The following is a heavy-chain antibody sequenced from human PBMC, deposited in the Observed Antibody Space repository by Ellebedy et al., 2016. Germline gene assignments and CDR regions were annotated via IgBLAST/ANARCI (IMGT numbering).Heavy chain of an antibody. CDR2: IWYDGSNK. V-gene: IGHV3-33*08. Sequence: GGSLRLSXAASGFTFSSYGMHWVRQAPGKGLEWVAVIWYDGSNKYYADSVKGRFTISRDNSKNTLYLQMNSLRAEDTAVYYCARDGYCSSTSCYNYMDVWGKGTTVTVSS. J-gene: IGHJ6*03. CDR1: GFTFSSYG. D-gene: IGHD2-2*02. CDR3: ARDGYCSSTSCYNYMDV.